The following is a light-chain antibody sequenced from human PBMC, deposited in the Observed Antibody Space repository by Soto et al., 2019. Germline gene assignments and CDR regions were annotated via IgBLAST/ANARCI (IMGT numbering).Light chain of an antibody. CDR3: SSYKSSSTYV. CDR1: SSDFGGYNY. Sequence: SVLTQPAYVSGSPGQSITISCTGTSSDFGGYNYGSWYQQQHPGNAPKLLILDVSIRPSGVSNRFSGSKSANTASLTISGLQSEDEADYYCSSYKSSSTYVFGTGTKVTVL. V-gene: IGLV2-14*03. J-gene: IGLJ1*01. CDR2: DVS.